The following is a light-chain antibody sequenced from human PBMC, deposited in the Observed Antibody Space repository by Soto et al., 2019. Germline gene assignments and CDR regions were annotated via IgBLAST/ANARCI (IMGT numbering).Light chain of an antibody. J-gene: IGKJ1*01. CDR2: DAT. CDR1: QNVNSW. V-gene: IGKV1-5*01. CDR3: QQYNNYPWT. Sequence: DIQMTQSPSTLSASVGDRVTITCRASQNVNSWLAWYQQKPGQAPKFLIYDATILEAGVPSRFRGSGSGTELTLTISSLQPDDFATYYCQQYNNYPWTFGQGTQVEV.